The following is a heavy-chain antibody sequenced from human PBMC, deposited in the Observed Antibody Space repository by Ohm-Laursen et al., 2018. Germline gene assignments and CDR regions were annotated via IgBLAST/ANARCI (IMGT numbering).Heavy chain of an antibody. J-gene: IGHJ4*02. CDR3: ARGSGSNYGRFDY. CDR1: GLTFSTYG. D-gene: IGHD3-10*01. Sequence: SLRLSCAASGLTFSTYGMHWVRQAQGKGLEWVAVIWYDGSNKFYAVSVKGRFTISRDNSKNTVDLQMNSLRAEDTAVYYCARGSGSNYGRFDYWGQGTLVTVST. CDR2: IWYDGSNK. V-gene: IGHV3-33*01.